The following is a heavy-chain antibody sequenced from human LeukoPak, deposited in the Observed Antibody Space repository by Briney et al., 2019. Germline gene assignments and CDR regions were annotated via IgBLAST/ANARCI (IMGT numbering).Heavy chain of an antibody. J-gene: IGHJ4*02. CDR1: GGSISSYY. CDR3: ARHFSNGDYGYDY. D-gene: IGHD4-17*01. Sequence: SETLSLTFTVSGGSISSYYCSSIRQPPGKGLECIGYIYYSGSTNYNPSLKSRVTISVDTSKNQFSLKLSSVTAADTAVYYCARHFSNGDYGYDYWGQGTLVTVSS. V-gene: IGHV4-59*08. CDR2: IYYSGST.